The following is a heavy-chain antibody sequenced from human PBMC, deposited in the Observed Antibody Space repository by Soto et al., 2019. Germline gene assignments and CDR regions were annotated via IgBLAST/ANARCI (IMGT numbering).Heavy chain of an antibody. V-gene: IGHV1-69*13. Sequence: TVKIFCKVSGTTCPSHAISRMRQSPGQGREGMGGLIPIFGTANYSQKCQGRVTITAEESTSTAYMELSSLRCEDTAVYYCAREGGGGYDFWSGYYGSLFRGMDVWGQGTTVTVSS. CDR1: GTTCPSHA. J-gene: IGHJ6*02. CDR2: LIPIFGTA. D-gene: IGHD3-3*01. CDR3: AREGGGGYDFWSGYYGSLFRGMDV.